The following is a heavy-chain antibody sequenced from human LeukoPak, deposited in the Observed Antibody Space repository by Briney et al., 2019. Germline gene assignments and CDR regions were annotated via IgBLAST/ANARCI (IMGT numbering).Heavy chain of an antibody. CDR1: GFTFSTYW. D-gene: IGHD6-19*01. CDR2: ISGDGSIT. CDR3: ASGAGTDYYGMDV. J-gene: IGHJ6*02. V-gene: IGHV3-74*01. Sequence: SGGPLRLSCAASGFTFSTYWMHWVRQAPGKGLVWVSRISGDGSITTYADSVKGRFTISRDNAKNTLYLQMSSLRAEDTAVYYCASGAGTDYYGMDVWGQGTMVTVSS.